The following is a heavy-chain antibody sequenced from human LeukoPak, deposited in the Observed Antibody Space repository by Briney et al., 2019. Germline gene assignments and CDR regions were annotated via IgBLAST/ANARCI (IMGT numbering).Heavy chain of an antibody. D-gene: IGHD6-13*01. CDR2: VNNDGRST. V-gene: IGHV3-74*01. J-gene: IGHJ4*02. CDR3: ARDLNDLLQNHRSTWYPADY. Sequence: GGSLRLSCAASGFTFSTYWMNWVPQAPGKGLVWVSRVNNDGRSTSYADSVKGRFTISRDNTKNTLYLQMNSLRAEDTAVYYCARDLNDLLQNHRSTWYPADYWGQGTLVTVSS. CDR1: GFTFSTYW.